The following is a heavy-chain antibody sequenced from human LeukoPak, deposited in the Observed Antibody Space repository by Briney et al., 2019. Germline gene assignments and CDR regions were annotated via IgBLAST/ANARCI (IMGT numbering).Heavy chain of an antibody. CDR1: GGTFSSYA. V-gene: IGHV1-69*06. CDR2: IIPIFGTA. CDR3: ANHYGSGSPHFDY. Sequence: SVKVSCKASGGTFSSYAISWVRQAPGQGLEWMGGIIPIFGTANYAQKFQGRVTITADKSTSTAYMELSSLRSEDTAVYYCANHYGSGSPHFDYWGQGTLVTVSS. J-gene: IGHJ4*02. D-gene: IGHD3-10*01.